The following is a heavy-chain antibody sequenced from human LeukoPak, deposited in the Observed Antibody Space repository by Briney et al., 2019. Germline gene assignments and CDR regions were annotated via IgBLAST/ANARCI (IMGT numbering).Heavy chain of an antibody. CDR2: IKQDGNEK. D-gene: IGHD3-10*01. J-gene: IGHJ4*02. CDR3: ATIKVRANNYDTDGFEY. Sequence: PGGSLRLSCAASGFTLSSFWMSWVRQAPGKGLEWVANIKQDGNEKCYADSVKGRFTISRDNAKNSLYLQMNSLRAEDTAVYYCATIKVRANNYDTDGFEYWGQGTLVTVSS. CDR1: GFTLSSFW. V-gene: IGHV3-7*05.